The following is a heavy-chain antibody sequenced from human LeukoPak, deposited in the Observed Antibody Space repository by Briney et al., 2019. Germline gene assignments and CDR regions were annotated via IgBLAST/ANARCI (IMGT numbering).Heavy chain of an antibody. V-gene: IGHV3-30*04. J-gene: IGHJ4*02. CDR3: ARGDTAMVLDY. Sequence: TGGSLRLSCAASGFTFISYTMNWVRQAPGKGLEWVAVISYDGSNKYYADSVKGRFTISRDNSKNTLYLQMNSLRAEDTAVYYCARGDTAMVLDYWGQGTLVTVSS. CDR2: ISYDGSNK. CDR1: GFTFISYT. D-gene: IGHD5-18*01.